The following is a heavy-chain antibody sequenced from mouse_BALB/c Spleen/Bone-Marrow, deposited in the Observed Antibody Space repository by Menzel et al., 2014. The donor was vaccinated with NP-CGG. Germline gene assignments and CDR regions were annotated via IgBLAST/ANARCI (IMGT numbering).Heavy chain of an antibody. CDR3: ACSGDRSGYGFAY. J-gene: IGHJ3*01. CDR1: GYTFTSYD. V-gene: IGHV1S56*01. Sequence: QVQLQQSGPELVKPGALVEISCKASGYTFTSYDINWVKQRPGQGLEWIGWIYPGDGSSKYNEKFKGKATLTADKSSSTAYMQLSSLTSENSAVYFCACSGDRSGYGFAYWGQGTLVTVSA. D-gene: IGHD3-2*01. CDR2: IYPGDGSS.